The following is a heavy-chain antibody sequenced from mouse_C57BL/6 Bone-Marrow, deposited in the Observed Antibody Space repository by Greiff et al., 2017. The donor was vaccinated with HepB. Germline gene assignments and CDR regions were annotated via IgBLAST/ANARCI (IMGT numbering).Heavy chain of an antibody. CDR3: AREYSGAMDY. V-gene: IGHV1-81*01. D-gene: IGHD5-1*01. CDR2: IYPRSGNT. Sequence: VKLMESGAELARPGASVKLSCKASGYTFTSYGISWVKQRTGQGLEWIGEIYPRSGNTYYNEKFKGKATLTADKSSSTAYMELRSLTSEDSAVYFCAREYSGAMDYWGQGTSVTVSS. CDR1: GYTFTSYG. J-gene: IGHJ4*01.